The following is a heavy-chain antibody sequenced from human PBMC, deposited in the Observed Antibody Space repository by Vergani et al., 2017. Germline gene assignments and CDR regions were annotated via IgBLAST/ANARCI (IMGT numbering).Heavy chain of an antibody. D-gene: IGHD5-12*01. CDR3: TTGSRGYTGYFFDY. J-gene: IGHJ4*02. V-gene: IGHV3-23*04. CDR2: VSGSSATT. CDR1: GFSFPGYA. Sequence: EVQLVESGGGVERPGGSLRLSCAASGFSFPGYAMSWVRQAPGKGLEWVSSVSGSSATTYYTDSVKGRFIISRDNSKNTLHLQMNSLRADDTAVYYCTTGSRGYTGYFFDYWGERTLASVSS.